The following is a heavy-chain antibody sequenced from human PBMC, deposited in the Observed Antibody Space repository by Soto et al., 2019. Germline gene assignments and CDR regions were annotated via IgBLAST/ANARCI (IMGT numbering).Heavy chain of an antibody. CDR3: ARHPKYYSGYRYFDY. V-gene: IGHV5-51*01. Sequence: GESLKISCKTSGYSFTSYWIGWVRQMPGKGLEWMGIIFPDDSDTRYSPSFQGQVTISADKSISTAYLQWSSLKASDTAMYYCARHPKYYSGYRYFDYWGQGTRVTVSS. D-gene: IGHD5-12*01. CDR2: IFPDDSDT. J-gene: IGHJ4*02. CDR1: GYSFTSYW.